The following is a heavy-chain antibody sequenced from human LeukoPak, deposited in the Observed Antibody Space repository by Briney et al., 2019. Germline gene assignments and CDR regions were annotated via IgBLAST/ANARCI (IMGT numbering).Heavy chain of an antibody. D-gene: IGHD4-17*01. J-gene: IGHJ4*02. CDR1: AFTFSNYW. CDR2: INQDGSVR. CDR3: ARGGPTVTPADY. V-gene: IGHV3-7*04. Sequence: GGSPRLSCAASAFTFSNYWVNWVRQAPGKGLEWVANINQDGSVRNYVDSVKGRFTISRDNTKNSVYLQMNSLRAEDTGVYYCARGGPTVTPADYWGQGTLVTVSS.